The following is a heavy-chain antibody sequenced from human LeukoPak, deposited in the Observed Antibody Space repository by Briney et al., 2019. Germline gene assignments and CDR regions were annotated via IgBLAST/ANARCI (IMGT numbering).Heavy chain of an antibody. CDR3: ARVGHDYDVDY. D-gene: IGHD4-17*01. J-gene: IGHJ4*01. CDR1: GFTFSSYW. CDR2: IDGDGSST. V-gene: IGHV3-74*01. Sequence: GGPLRLSCAASGFTFSSYWMHWVRQAPGKGLVWVSRIDGDGSSTSSADPVKGRFTISRDNSKNTLYLQMSSLRAEDTAVYYCARVGHDYDVDYWGHGTLVTVSS.